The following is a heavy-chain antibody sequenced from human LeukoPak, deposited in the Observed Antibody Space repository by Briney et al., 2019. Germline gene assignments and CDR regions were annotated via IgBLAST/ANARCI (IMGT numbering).Heavy chain of an antibody. J-gene: IGHJ5*02. D-gene: IGHD4-23*01. V-gene: IGHV1-69*04. CDR3: ARVNLRGGNYNWFDP. CDR2: IIPILGIA. CDR1: GGTLRSYA. Sequence: ASVKVSCKASGGTLRSYAISWVRQAPGQGLEWMGRIIPILGIANYAQKFQGRVTITADKSTSTAYMDLSGLRPDDTAVYYCARVNLRGGNYNWFDPWGQGTRVTVSS.